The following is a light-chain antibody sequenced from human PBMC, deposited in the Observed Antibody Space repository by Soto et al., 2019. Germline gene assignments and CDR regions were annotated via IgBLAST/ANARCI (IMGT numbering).Light chain of an antibody. CDR3: QQYEEHPYT. Sequence: DIQMTQSPSSLSASVGDRVTIACQASDDINNYLRWFQQKPGKAPKLLIDDASKLEAGVPSRFSGSGSGADFTFNLTSLQAEDTATHFCQQYEEHPYTFGQGTKLEIK. V-gene: IGKV1-33*01. CDR2: DAS. CDR1: DDINNY. J-gene: IGKJ2*01.